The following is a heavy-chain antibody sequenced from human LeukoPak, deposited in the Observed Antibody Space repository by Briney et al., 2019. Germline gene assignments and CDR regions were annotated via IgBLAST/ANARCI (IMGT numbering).Heavy chain of an antibody. CDR2: IYSGGST. V-gene: IGHV3-66*01. D-gene: IGHD1-20*01. J-gene: IGHJ5*02. CDR1: GFTVSSNY. Sequence: GGSLRLSCAASGFTVSSNYMSWVRQAPGKGLEWVSVIYSGGSTYYADSVKGRFTISRDNSKNTLYLQMNSLRAEDTAVYYCARDFNNWNDGYPNWFDPWGQGTLVTVSS. CDR3: ARDFNNWNDGYPNWFDP.